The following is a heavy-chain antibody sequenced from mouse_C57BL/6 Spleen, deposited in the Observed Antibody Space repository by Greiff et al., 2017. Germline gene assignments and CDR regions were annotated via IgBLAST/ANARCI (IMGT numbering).Heavy chain of an antibody. J-gene: IGHJ4*01. D-gene: IGHD1-1*01. CDR3: ARDYGSSYGAMDY. CDR1: GYTFTCYW. V-gene: IGHV1-7*01. Sequence: QVQLKQSGAELAKPGASVTLSCKASGYTFTCYWMHWVKPRPGLGLEWIGYINPSSGYTKYNQKFKDKATLTADKSSSTAYMQLSSLTYDESAVYYCARDYGSSYGAMDYWGQGTSVTVSS. CDR2: INPSSGYT.